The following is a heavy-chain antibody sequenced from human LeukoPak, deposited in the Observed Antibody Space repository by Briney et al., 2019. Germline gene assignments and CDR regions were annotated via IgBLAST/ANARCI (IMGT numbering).Heavy chain of an antibody. D-gene: IGHD6-19*01. CDR1: GGSISSYY. J-gene: IGHJ3*02. CDR2: IYHSGST. CDR3: ARRRMAVAAAFDI. Sequence: SETLSLTCTVSGGSISSYYWSWIRQPPGKGLEWIGYIYHSGSTKYNPSLKSGVTISLGTSKSQFSLKLSSVTAADTAVYYCARRRMAVAAAFDIWGQGTMVTVSS. V-gene: IGHV4-59*08.